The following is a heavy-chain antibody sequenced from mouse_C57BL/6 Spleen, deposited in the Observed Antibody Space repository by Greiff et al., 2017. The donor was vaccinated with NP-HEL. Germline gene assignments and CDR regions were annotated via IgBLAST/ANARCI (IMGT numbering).Heavy chain of an antibody. CDR1: GYTFTDYN. CDR2: INPNNGGT. V-gene: IGHV1-18*01. J-gene: IGHJ1*03. Sequence: EVQLQQSGPELVKPGASVKIPCKASGYTFTDYNMDWVKQSHGKSLEWIGDINPNNGGTIYNQKFKGKATLTVDKSSSKAYMELRSLTSEDTAVYYCARRAYGSSYWYFDVWGTGTTVTVSS. D-gene: IGHD1-1*01. CDR3: ARRAYGSSYWYFDV.